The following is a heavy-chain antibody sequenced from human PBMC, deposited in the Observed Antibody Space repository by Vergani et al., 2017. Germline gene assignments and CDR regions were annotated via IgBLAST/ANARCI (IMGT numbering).Heavy chain of an antibody. J-gene: IGHJ6*03. V-gene: IGHV4-39*07. CDR1: GGSISSSSYY. CDR2: IYYRGST. Sequence: QLQLQESGPGLVKPSETLSLTCTVSGGSISSSSYYWGWIRQPPGKGLEWIGSIYYRGSTYYNPSLKSRVPISVDTSKNQFSLKLSSVTAADTAVYYFARSSGLLWFGESYYYYYYMDVWGKGTTVTVSS. CDR3: ARSSGLLWFGESYYYYYYMDV. D-gene: IGHD3-10*01.